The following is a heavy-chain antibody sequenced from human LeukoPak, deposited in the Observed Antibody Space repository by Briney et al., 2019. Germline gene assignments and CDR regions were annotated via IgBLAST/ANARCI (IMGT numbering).Heavy chain of an antibody. CDR1: GFTFSSYS. J-gene: IGHJ6*02. CDR3: ARDLNSSSSWYYYYYVMDV. D-gene: IGHD6-6*01. V-gene: IGHV3-21*01. CDR2: ISSSSSYI. Sequence: PGGSLRLSCAASGFTFSSYSMNWVRQAPGKGLEWVSSISSSSSYIYYADSVKGRFTISRDNAKNSLYLQMNSLRAEDTAVYYCARDLNSSSSWYYYYYVMDVWGQGTTVTVSS.